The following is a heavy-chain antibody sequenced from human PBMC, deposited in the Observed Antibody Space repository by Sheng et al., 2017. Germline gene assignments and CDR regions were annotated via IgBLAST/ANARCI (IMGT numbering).Heavy chain of an antibody. V-gene: IGHV3-30*18. D-gene: IGHD3-9*01. J-gene: IGHJ3*02. CDR3: AKDQYFDWLGAFDI. CDR2: ISYDGSNK. CDR1: GFTFSSYG. Sequence: QVQLVESGGGVVQPGRSLRLSCAASGFTFSSYGMHWVRQAPGKGLEWVAVISYDGSNKYYADSVKGRFTISRDNSKNTLYLQMNSLRAEDTAVYYCAKDQYFDWLGAFDIWGQGTMVTVSS.